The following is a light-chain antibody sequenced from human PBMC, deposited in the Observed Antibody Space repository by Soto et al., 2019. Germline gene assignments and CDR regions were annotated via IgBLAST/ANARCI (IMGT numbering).Light chain of an antibody. CDR2: EGS. CDR3: CSYAASVV. CDR1: SSDVGSYNL. V-gene: IGLV2-23*01. Sequence: QSALTQPASVSGSPGQSITISCTGTSSDVGSYNLVSWYQQHPGEAPKLMIYEGSKRPSGVSNRFSGSKSGNTASLTISGLQAEDEAGYYCCSYAASVVFGGGTKLTVL. J-gene: IGLJ2*01.